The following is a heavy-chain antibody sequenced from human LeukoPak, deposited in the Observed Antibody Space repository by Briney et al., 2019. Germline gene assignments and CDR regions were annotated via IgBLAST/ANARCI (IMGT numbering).Heavy chain of an antibody. CDR3: ARGRRYRVVPAAIRHYYMDV. J-gene: IGHJ6*03. CDR1: GGSFSGYY. CDR2: INHSGST. V-gene: IGHV4-34*01. D-gene: IGHD2-2*02. Sequence: PSETLSLTCAVYGGSFSGYYWSWIRQPPGKGLEWIGEINHSGSTNYNPSLKSRVTIPVDTSKNQFSLKLSPVTAADTAVYYCARGRRYRVVPAAIRHYYMDVWGKGTTVTVSS.